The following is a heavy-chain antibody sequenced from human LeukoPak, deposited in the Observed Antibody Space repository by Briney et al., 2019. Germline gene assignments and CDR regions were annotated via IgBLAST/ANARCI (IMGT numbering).Heavy chain of an antibody. CDR3: ARHEGYCISSSCSDTFDI. CDR2: IYPDDSDT. CDR1: GYKFPTYW. Sequence: GESLKISCKGSGYKFPTYWIGWVRQMPGKGLEWMGIIYPDDSDTRYSPSFQGLVTISVDKSISTAYLQWSSLEASDTAMYYCARHEGYCISSSCSDTFDIWGQGTTVTVSS. V-gene: IGHV5-51*01. J-gene: IGHJ3*02. D-gene: IGHD2-2*01.